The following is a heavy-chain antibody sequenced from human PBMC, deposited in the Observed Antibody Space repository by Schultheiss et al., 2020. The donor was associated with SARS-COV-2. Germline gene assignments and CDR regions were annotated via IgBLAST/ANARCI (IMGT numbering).Heavy chain of an antibody. V-gene: IGHV3-64D*06. CDR3: VKRGYSGSYDY. CDR2: ISTNGGST. J-gene: IGHJ4*02. D-gene: IGHD1-26*01. Sequence: GGSLRLSCSASGFTFSTYAMHWDRQAPGKGLEYVSAISTNGGSTYYADSVKGRFTISRDNSKNTLYLQMSSLRAEDTAVYYCVKRGYSGSYDYWGQGTLVTVSS. CDR1: GFTFSTYA.